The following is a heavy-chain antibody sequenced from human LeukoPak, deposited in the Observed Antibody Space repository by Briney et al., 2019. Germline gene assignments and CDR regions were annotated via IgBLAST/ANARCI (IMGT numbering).Heavy chain of an antibody. D-gene: IGHD1-20*01. CDR3: ARVTGDTSPGPFDY. CDR2: IYHSGST. V-gene: IGHV4-4*02. J-gene: IGHJ4*02. CDR1: GGSISSSNW. Sequence: SGTLSLTCAVSGGSISSSNWWSWVRQPPGKELEWIGEIYHSGSTNYNPSLKSRVTISVDKSKNQFSLKLTSVTAADTAVYYCARVTGDTSPGPFDYWGQGTLVTVSS.